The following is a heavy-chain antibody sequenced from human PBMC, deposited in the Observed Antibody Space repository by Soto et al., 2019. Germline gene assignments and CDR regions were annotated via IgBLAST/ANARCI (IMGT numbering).Heavy chain of an antibody. CDR1: GGSISSGY. Sequence: SETLSLTCTVSGGSISSGYWSWIRQPPGKGLEWIGYFHDSGFTNYNTSLRRRVTISVDTSNNQLSLKLTSVTAADTAVYYCVREVDGYSQFDDWGQGTLVTVPS. D-gene: IGHD4-4*01. CDR3: VREVDGYSQFDD. J-gene: IGHJ4*02. CDR2: FHDSGFT. V-gene: IGHV4-59*01.